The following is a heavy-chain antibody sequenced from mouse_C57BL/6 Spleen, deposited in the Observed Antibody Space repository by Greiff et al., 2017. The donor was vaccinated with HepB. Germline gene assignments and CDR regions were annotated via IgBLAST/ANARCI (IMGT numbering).Heavy chain of an antibody. J-gene: IGHJ2*01. D-gene: IGHD3-3*01. Sequence: EVMLVESGPVLVKPGASVKMSCKASGYTFTDYYMNWVKQSHGKSLELIGVINPYNGGTSYNQKFKGKATLTVDKSSSTAYMELNSLTSEDSAVYYCAREGLAYWGQGTTLTVSS. CDR2: INPYNGGT. V-gene: IGHV1-19*01. CDR1: GYTFTDYY. CDR3: AREGLAY.